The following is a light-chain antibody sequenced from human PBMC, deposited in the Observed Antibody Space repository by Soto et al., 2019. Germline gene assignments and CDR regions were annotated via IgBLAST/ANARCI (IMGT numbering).Light chain of an antibody. CDR2: GAS. J-gene: IGKJ2*01. V-gene: IGKV3-20*01. CDR3: QQYYSTPYT. CDR1: QSVNSNF. Sequence: EIVLTQSPGTLSLSPGERATLSCRASQSVNSNFLAWYQQKPGQAPRLLISGASNRATGIPDRFSGSGSGTDFTLTISRLEPEDFAVYYCQQYYSTPYTFGQGTKLEIK.